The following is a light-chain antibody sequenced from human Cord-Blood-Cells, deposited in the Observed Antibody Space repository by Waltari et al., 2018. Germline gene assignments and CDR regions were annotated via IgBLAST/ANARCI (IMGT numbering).Light chain of an antibody. Sequence: DIQMTQSPSTPSASVRDRATITYRASQSISSWLAWYQQKPGKAPKLLIYKASSLESGVPSRFSGSGSGTEFTLTISSLQPDDFATYYCQQYNSYSTFGPGTKVDIK. CDR2: KAS. J-gene: IGKJ3*01. CDR3: QQYNSYST. V-gene: IGKV1-5*03. CDR1: QSISSW.